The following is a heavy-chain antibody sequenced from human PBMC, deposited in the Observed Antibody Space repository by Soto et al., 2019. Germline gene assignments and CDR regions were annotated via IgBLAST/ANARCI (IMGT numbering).Heavy chain of an antibody. J-gene: IGHJ5*02. D-gene: IGHD3-16*01. Sequence: QVQLVQSGAEVKKPGASVKVACKTSGYSFTSNAITWVRQAPGQGLEWMGWLSTYSGDPNYAQKLQGRVTMTTDTSKNTAYMELRNLRSAATAVYYCARVWGSCKAPSGGAGFDPWGQGTLVTVSS. CDR2: LSTYSGDP. V-gene: IGHV1-18*04. CDR3: ARVWGSCKAPSGGAGFDP. CDR1: GYSFTSNA.